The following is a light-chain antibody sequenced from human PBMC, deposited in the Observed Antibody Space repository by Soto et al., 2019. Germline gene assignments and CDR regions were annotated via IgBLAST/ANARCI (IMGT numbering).Light chain of an antibody. Sequence: QSVLTQPPSVSGAPGQRVTISCTGSSSNIGAHYDVHWYQQVPGTAPKVLIYGNSYRPSGVPDRFSGSKSGTSASLAITGLLPEDEADYYCQSYDSSLSGLVFGGGTKLTVL. J-gene: IGLJ2*01. CDR1: SSNIGAHYD. CDR2: GNS. V-gene: IGLV1-40*01. CDR3: QSYDSSLSGLV.